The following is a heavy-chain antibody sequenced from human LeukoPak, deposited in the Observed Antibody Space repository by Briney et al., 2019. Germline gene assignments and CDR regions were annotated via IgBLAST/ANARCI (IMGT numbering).Heavy chain of an antibody. D-gene: IGHD6-19*01. CDR2: IYHSGST. CDR3: ARDQSPNVAVAGDNWFDP. Sequence: SETLSLTCTVSGYSISSGYYWGWIRQPPGKGLEWIGSIYHSGSTYYNPSLKSRVTISVDTSKNQFSLKLSSVTAADTAVYYCARDQSPNVAVAGDNWFDPWGQGTLVTVSS. J-gene: IGHJ5*02. CDR1: GYSISSGYY. V-gene: IGHV4-38-2*02.